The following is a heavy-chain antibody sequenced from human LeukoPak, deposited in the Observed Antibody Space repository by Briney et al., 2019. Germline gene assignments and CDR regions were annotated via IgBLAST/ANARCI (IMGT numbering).Heavy chain of an antibody. CDR2: IYYSGST. CDR1: GGSISSGGYY. D-gene: IGHD3-9*01. Sequence: SETLSLTCTVSGGSISSGGYYWSWIRQHPGKGLEWIGYIYYSGSTYYNPSLKSRVTISVDTSKNQFSLKLSSVTAADTAVYYCARGSYDILTGYYLTLFDYWGQGTLVTVSS. J-gene: IGHJ4*02. CDR3: ARGSYDILTGYYLTLFDY. V-gene: IGHV4-30-4*08.